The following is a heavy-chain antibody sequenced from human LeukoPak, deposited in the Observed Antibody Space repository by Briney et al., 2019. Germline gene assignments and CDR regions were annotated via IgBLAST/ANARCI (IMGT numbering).Heavy chain of an antibody. V-gene: IGHV3-7*01. Sequence: GGSLRLSCAASGFTFSSYWMSWVRQAPGKGLEWVANIKQDGSEKYYVDSMKGRFTISRDNAKNSLYLQMNSLRAEDTAVYYCARVVYYYDSSGVGYWGQGTLVTVSS. CDR2: IKQDGSEK. D-gene: IGHD3-22*01. CDR3: ARVVYYYDSSGVGY. J-gene: IGHJ4*02. CDR1: GFTFSSYW.